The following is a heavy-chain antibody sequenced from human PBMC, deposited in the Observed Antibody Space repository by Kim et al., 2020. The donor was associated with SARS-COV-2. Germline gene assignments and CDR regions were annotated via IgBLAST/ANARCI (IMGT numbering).Heavy chain of an antibody. CDR3: ARGKAVTTFYYYYYGMDV. D-gene: IGHD4-17*01. CDR2: INHSGST. CDR1: GGSFSGYY. V-gene: IGHV4-34*01. Sequence: SETLSLTCAVYGGSFSGYYWSWIRQPPGKGLEWIGEINHSGSTNYNPSLKSQVTISVDTSKNQFSLKLSSVTAADTAVYYCARGKAVTTFYYYYYGMDVWGQGTTVTVS. J-gene: IGHJ6*02.